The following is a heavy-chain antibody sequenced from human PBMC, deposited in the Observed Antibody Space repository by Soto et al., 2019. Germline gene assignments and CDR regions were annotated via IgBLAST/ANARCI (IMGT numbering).Heavy chain of an antibody. CDR1: GGSISSGDYY. D-gene: IGHD3-16*01. CDR2: IYYSGST. CDR3: VREGGDNWLDP. J-gene: IGHJ5*02. Sequence: SETLSLTCTVSGGSISSGDYYWSWIRQPPGKGLEWIGYIYYSGSTFYNPSLKNRVTISLDTSKIQFSLKLSSVTAADTAVYYCVREGGDNWLDPWGQGTLVTVSS. V-gene: IGHV4-30-4*01.